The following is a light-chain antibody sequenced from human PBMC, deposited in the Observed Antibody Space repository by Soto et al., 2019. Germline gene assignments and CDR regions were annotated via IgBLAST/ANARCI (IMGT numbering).Light chain of an antibody. CDR3: QKCKVAPFT. CDR2: AAS. J-gene: IGKJ4*01. CDR1: QDIGKF. V-gene: IGKV1-27*01. Sequence: ILMTQSPSSLSALVGDRVTITCRASQDIGKFLAWYQQKPGKVPKLLIYAASTLQSGVPSRFSGSGSGTDFTLTISSLQPEDVATYYCQKCKVAPFTFGGGTKVEIK.